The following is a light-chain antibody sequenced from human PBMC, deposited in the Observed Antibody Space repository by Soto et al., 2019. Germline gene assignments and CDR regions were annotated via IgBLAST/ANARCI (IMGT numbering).Light chain of an antibody. Sequence: QSVLTQPASVSGSPGQSITISCTGTSSDVGSYNLVSWYQQHPGKAPKLMIYEVSKRPSGVSNRFSGSKSGNTASLTISGLQAEDEADYYCCSSAGSSTVDVFGTGTKFTVL. CDR2: EVS. V-gene: IGLV2-23*02. CDR3: CSSAGSSTVDV. J-gene: IGLJ1*01. CDR1: SSDVGSYNL.